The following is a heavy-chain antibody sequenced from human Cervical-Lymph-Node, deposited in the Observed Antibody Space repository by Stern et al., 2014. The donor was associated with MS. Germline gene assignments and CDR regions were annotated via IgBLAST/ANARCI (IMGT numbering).Heavy chain of an antibody. CDR2: INGGPGTT. V-gene: IGHV1-3*01. CDR3: ARQPDYSDFLDF. D-gene: IGHD4-11*01. J-gene: IGHJ4*02. CDR1: GYNFIDHA. Sequence: SGAEVKKPGASMTISCKTSGYNFIDHAIHWVRQAPGQRLEWMGWINGGPGTTKYSQKFQGRVSFTRDKAASAAYMDLSSLSPDDTAVYYCARQPDYSDFLDFWGQGTLVTVSS.